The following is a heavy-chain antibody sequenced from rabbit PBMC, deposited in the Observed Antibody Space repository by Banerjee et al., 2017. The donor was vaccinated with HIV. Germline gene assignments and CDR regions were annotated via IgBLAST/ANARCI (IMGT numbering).Heavy chain of an antibody. CDR3: ARDLAGVIGWNFGL. D-gene: IGHD4-1*01. V-gene: IGHV1S43*01. CDR2: IYTGSGAT. CDR1: GFSFSSSYW. Sequence: QEQLEESGGDLVKPEGSLTLTCTASGFSFSSSYWICWVRQAPGMGLEWIGCIYTGSGATYYANWVNGRFTISRSTSLNTVDLKVTSLTAADTATYFCARDLAGVIGWNFGLWGPGTLVTVS. J-gene: IGHJ4*01.